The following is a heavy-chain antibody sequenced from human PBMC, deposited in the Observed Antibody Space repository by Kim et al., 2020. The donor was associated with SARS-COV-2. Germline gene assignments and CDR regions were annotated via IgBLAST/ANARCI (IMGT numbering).Heavy chain of an antibody. J-gene: IGHJ3*01. CDR2: T. D-gene: IGHD3-16*01. V-gene: IGHV3-11*05. Sequence: TSYARSVECRFTISRDDARNSVYLQMSSLRDEDTGIYYCARDPHFGAYDLWGQGTMVTVSS. CDR3: ARDPHFGAYDL.